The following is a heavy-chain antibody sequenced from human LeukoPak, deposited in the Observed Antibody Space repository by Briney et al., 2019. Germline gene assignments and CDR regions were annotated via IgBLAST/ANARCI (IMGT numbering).Heavy chain of an antibody. D-gene: IGHD3-3*01. Sequence: PSETLSLTXAVYGGSFSGYYWSWIRQPPGKGLEWIGEIYHSGSTNYNPSLKSRVTISVDTSKNQCSLKLSSVTAADTAVYYCARRSWYYDFWSGYYSDDAFDIWGQGTMVTVSS. CDR3: ARRSWYYDFWSGYYSDDAFDI. J-gene: IGHJ3*02. V-gene: IGHV4-34*01. CDR2: IYHSGST. CDR1: GGSFSGYY.